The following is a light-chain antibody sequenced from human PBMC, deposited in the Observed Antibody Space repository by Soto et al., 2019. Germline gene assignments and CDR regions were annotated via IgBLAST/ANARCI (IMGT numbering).Light chain of an antibody. J-gene: IGLJ2*01. CDR1: SSNIGAGYD. CDR3: QSWDTSPSGPV. Sequence: QSVLTQPPSVSGAPGQRVTISCTGSSSNIGAGYDVNWYQQLPGTAPKLLIYGNTNRPSGVPDRFSGSKSGTSGSLAISGLQTEDDAEYSCQSWDTSPSGPVFGGGTKLTVL. V-gene: IGLV1-40*01. CDR2: GNT.